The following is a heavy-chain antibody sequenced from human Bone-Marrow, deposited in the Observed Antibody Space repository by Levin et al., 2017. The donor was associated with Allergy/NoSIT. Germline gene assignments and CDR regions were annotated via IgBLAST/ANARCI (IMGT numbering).Heavy chain of an antibody. CDR2: ISSSGSTI. J-gene: IGHJ3*02. V-gene: IGHV3-48*03. Sequence: PPGGSLRLSCAASGFTFSSYEMNWVRQAPGKGLEWVSYISSSGSTIYYADSVKGRFTISRDNAKNSLYLQMNSLRAEDTAVYYCASGGADFWSGSDAFDIWGQGTMVTVSS. D-gene: IGHD3-3*01. CDR1: GFTFSSYE. CDR3: ASGGADFWSGSDAFDI.